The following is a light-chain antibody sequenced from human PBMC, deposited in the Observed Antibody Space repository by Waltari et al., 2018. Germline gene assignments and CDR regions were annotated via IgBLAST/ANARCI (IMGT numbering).Light chain of an antibody. CDR3: LLYCRDAQRWI. CDR2: STS. CDR1: TGAVTSAAF. Sequence: QTVVTQEPSVTVSPGGTVTLTCSSTTGAVTSAAFPNWIQQKPGQTPRTMLHSTSNRQSWAPARFVGALLGGKAALTVSGVQPEDEADYYCLLYCRDAQRWIFGGGTKLTVL. J-gene: IGLJ3*02. V-gene: IGLV7-43*01.